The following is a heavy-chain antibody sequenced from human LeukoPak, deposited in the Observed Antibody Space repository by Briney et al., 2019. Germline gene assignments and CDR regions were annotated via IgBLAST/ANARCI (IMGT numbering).Heavy chain of an antibody. V-gene: IGHV1-69*13. CDR1: GGTFSSYA. CDR2: IIPIFGTA. J-gene: IGHJ6*02. Sequence: GASVKVSCKASGGTFSSYAISWVRQAPGQGLEWMGGIIPIFGTANYAQKFQGRVTITADESTSTAYMELSSLRSEDTAVYYCARGVVPRQHHYYYGMDVWGQGTTVTVSS. D-gene: IGHD2-2*01. CDR3: ARGVVPRQHHYYYGMDV.